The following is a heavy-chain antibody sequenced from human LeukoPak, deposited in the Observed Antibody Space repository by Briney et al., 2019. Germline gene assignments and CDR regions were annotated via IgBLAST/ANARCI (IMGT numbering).Heavy chain of an antibody. CDR3: ARERRSYGSLYYYYGMDV. D-gene: IGHD5-18*01. J-gene: IGHJ6*02. CDR2: IIPILGIA. CDR1: GGTFSSYA. V-gene: IGHV1-69*04. Sequence: GSSVKVSCKASGGTFSSYAISWVRQAPGQGLEWMGRIIPILGIANYAQKFQGRVTITADKSTSTAYMVLSSLRSEDTAVYYCARERRSYGSLYYYYGMDVWGQGTTVTVSS.